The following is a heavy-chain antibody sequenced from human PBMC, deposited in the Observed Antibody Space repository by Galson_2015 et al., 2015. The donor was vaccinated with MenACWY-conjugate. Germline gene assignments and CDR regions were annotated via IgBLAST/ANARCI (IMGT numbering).Heavy chain of an antibody. V-gene: IGHV3-30*04. CDR3: ARDRQHLSRIGCFDY. Sequence: SLRLSCAASGFTFSSYAMHWVRQAPGKGLEWVAVISFDGSQQYYADSMKGRFTISRDNSKNTLFLQMNSLRHEDAAVYYCARDRQHLSRIGCFDYWGQGTLVTVSS. CDR1: GFTFSSYA. J-gene: IGHJ4*02. CDR2: ISFDGSQQ. D-gene: IGHD3-10*01.